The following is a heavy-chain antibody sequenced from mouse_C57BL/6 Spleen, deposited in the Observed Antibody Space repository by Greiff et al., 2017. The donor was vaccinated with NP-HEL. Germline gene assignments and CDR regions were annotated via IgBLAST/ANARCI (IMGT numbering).Heavy chain of an antibody. CDR1: GYTFTSYW. CDR3: ARHWDYFDY. V-gene: IGHV1-64*01. J-gene: IGHJ2*01. Sequence: QVQLKQPGAELVKPGASVKLSCKASGYTFTSYWMHWVKQRPGQGLEWIGMIHPNSGSTNYHEKFKSKATLTVDKSSSTAYMQLSSLTSEDSAVYYCARHWDYFDYWGQGTTLTVAS. D-gene: IGHD4-1*01. CDR2: IHPNSGST.